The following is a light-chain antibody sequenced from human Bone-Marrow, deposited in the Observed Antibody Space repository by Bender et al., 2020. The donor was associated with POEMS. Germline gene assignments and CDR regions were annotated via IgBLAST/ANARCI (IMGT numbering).Light chain of an antibody. V-gene: IGLV2-8*01. Sequence: QSALIQPPSASGSPGQSVTLSCTGDSSDFSSYASVSWYRLSSGEAPKLILYDVNRRPSGVPERFSGPKSGNTDSLTVSGLRTEDEADYFCSSSLAFGGGTKLTVL. CDR2: DVN. J-gene: IGLJ3*02. CDR1: SSDFSSYAS. CDR3: SSSLA.